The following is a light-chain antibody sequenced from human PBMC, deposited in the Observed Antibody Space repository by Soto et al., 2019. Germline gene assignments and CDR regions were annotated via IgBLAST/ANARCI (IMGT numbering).Light chain of an antibody. CDR2: STN. J-gene: IGLJ3*02. CDR3: VLYMGSGVWV. V-gene: IGLV8-61*01. Sequence: QTVVTQEPSVSGSPGRTVTLTCGLSSGSVSTSYYPSWYQQTPGQAPRTLIYSTNTRSSGVPDRFSGSILGNKAALTITGAQADDESDYYCVLYMGSGVWVFGGGTQLTVL. CDR1: SGSVSTSYY.